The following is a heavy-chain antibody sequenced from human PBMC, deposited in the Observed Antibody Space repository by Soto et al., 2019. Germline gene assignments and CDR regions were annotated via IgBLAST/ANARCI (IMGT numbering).Heavy chain of an antibody. CDR2: MYHRGST. D-gene: IGHD2-2*01. J-gene: IGHJ4*02. Sequence: LSLTCAVSGGSISTGGYSWSWIRQPPGKGLEWIGYMYHRGSTYYNPSLKSRVTISIDRSKNQFSLKLSPVTAADTAVHYCARVPDYWGQGILVTVS. V-gene: IGHV4-30-2*01. CDR3: ARVPDY. CDR1: GGSISTGGYS.